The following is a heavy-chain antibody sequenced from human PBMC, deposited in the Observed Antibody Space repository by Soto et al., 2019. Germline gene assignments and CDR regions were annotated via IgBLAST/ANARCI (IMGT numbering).Heavy chain of an antibody. V-gene: IGHV4-31*03. D-gene: IGHD3-22*01. J-gene: IGHJ4*02. CDR1: GGSIGSGGYY. CDR3: ARAESSGLVAY. CDR2: IYYSGST. Sequence: QVQLQESGPGLVKPSQTLSLTCTVSGGSIGSGGYYWSWIRQHPGKGLEWIGYIYYSGSTYYNPSLQSRVTISVDTSKNQFSLKLSSVTAADTAVYYCARAESSGLVAYWGQGTLVTVSS.